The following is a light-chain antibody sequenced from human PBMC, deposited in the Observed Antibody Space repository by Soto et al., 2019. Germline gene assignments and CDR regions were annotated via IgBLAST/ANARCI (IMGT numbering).Light chain of an antibody. CDR2: KAS. Sequence: DIQMTQSPSTLSGSVGDRVTITCRASQTISSWLAWYQQKPGKAPKLLIYKASTLKSGVPSRFSGSGSGTEFTLTISSMQPDDFATYYCQKYETSPRTFG. V-gene: IGKV1-5*03. CDR3: QKYETSPRT. CDR1: QTISSW. J-gene: IGKJ1*01.